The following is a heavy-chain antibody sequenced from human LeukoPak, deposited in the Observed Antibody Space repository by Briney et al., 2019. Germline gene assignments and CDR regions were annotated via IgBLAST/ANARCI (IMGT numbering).Heavy chain of an antibody. Sequence: GGSLRLSCAASGFTVSTVDMHWVRQAPGKGLEWVAFIRYDGSNKYYADSVKGRFTISRDNSKNTLYLQMNSLRAEDTAVYYCAKDKYSSLDYWGQGTLVTVSS. CDR1: GFTVSTVD. CDR3: AKDKYSSLDY. D-gene: IGHD6-6*01. CDR2: IRYDGSNK. J-gene: IGHJ4*02. V-gene: IGHV3-30*02.